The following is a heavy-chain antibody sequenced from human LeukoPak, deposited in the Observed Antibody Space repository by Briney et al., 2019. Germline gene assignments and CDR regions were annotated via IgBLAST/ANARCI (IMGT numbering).Heavy chain of an antibody. CDR2: IKQDESEK. CDR3: ARNPGRKFDF. CDR1: GFTFRTYW. Sequence: GGSLRLSCEGSGFTFRTYWMSWVRQAPGKGLEWVANIKQDESEKYYVDSVKGRFTISRDNAKSSLYLQMNSLRAEDTAVYYCARNPGRKFDFWGQGALVTVSS. V-gene: IGHV3-7*01. D-gene: IGHD3-10*01. J-gene: IGHJ4*02.